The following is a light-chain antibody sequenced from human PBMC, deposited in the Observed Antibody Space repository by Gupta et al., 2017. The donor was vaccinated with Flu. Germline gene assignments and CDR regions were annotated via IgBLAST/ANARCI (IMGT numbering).Light chain of an antibody. CDR2: AAS. J-gene: IGKJ1*01. CDR1: QGIRND. CDR3: RQDYTCPRT. V-gene: IGKV1-6*01. Sequence: AIQMTQSPSSLSASVGDRVTITCRASQGIRNDLGWYQQKPGKAPTLLIYAASNSQSGVPSRFSGSASGTDFTLTVSILHPEDFATYYCRQDYTCPRTFGQGTKVEIK.